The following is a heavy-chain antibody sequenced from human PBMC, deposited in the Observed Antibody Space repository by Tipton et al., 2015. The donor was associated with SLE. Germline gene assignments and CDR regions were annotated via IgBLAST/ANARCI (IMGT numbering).Heavy chain of an antibody. Sequence: TLSLTCAVYGGSFSGYYWSWFRQPPGKGLEWIGEINHSGSTNYNPSLKSRVTISVDTSKNQFSLKLSSVTAADTAVYYCARASIPFQTGWFDPWGQGTLVTVSS. V-gene: IGHV4-34*01. J-gene: IGHJ5*02. CDR2: INHSGST. D-gene: IGHD2-2*02. CDR1: GGSFSGYY. CDR3: ARASIPFQTGWFDP.